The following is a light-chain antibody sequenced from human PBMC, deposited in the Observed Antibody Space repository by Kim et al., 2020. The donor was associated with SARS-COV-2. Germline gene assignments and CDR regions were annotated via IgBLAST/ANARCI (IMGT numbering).Light chain of an antibody. CDR2: EVS. CDR1: SSDVGGYNY. V-gene: IGLV2-14*01. CDR3: CSYTDTSTLV. J-gene: IGLJ1*01. Sequence: QSALTQPASVSGSPGQSITISCTGTSSDVGGYNYVSWYQQHPGKAPKLMIYEVSDRPSGVSNRFFGSKSGNTASLTISGLQAVDEADYYCCSYTDTSTLVFGTRTKVTVL.